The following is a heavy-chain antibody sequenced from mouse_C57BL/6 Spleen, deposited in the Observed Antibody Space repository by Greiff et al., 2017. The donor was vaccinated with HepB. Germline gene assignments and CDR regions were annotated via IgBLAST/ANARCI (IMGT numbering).Heavy chain of an antibody. D-gene: IGHD2-2*01. V-gene: IGHV1-82*01. CDR2: IYPGDGDT. CDR1: GYAFSSSW. Sequence: QVQLQQSGPELVKPGASVKISCKASGYAFSSSWMNWVKQRPGKGLEWIGRIYPGDGDTNYNGKFKSKATLTADKSSSTAYMQLSSLTSEDSAVYYCARSLWLRRGYYAMDYWGQGTTVTVSS. CDR3: ARSLWLRRGYYAMDY. J-gene: IGHJ4*01.